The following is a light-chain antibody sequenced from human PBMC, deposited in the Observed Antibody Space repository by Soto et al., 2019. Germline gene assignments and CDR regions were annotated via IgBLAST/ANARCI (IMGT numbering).Light chain of an antibody. Sequence: EIVLTQSPATLSLSPGERATLSCRASQSVRTSLAWYQQQPGQAPRLLIYDASNKATGIPARFSGSGSGTDFTLTISSLDPKDFAVYYCQQRSNWPGPFCQGTKVEIK. CDR3: QQRSNWPGP. CDR2: DAS. J-gene: IGKJ1*01. CDR1: QSVRTS. V-gene: IGKV3-11*01.